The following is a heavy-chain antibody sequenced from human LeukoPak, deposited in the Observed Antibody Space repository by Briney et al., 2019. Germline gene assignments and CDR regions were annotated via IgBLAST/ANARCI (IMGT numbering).Heavy chain of an antibody. J-gene: IGHJ6*03. CDR1: GGSISSGIYY. CDR3: ARDRSDSWLRYYYYYYMDV. Sequence: SESLSLTCILPGGSISSGIYYWSWIRHPAGKGLEWIGRIYTSGSTNYNPSLKSRVTISVDTYKNQFSLKLSSVTAADTAAYYCARDRSDSWLRYYYYYYMDVWGKGTTVTISS. D-gene: IGHD5-12*01. V-gene: IGHV4-61*02. CDR2: IYTSGST.